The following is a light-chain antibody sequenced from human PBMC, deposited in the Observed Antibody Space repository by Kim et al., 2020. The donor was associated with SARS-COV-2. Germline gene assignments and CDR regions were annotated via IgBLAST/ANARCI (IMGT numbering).Light chain of an antibody. V-gene: IGLV1-51*01. Sequence: GQKVTISCSGSSSNIRNNYVSWYQPLPGTAPKLLIYDNYDRPSGIPDRFSGSKSGTSATLDITGLQTGDEADYYCGTWDSSLSVVVFGGGTKVTVL. CDR2: DNY. J-gene: IGLJ3*02. CDR1: SSNIRNNY. CDR3: GTWDSSLSVVV.